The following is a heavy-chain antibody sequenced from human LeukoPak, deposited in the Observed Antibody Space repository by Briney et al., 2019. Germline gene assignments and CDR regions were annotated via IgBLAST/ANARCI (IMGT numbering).Heavy chain of an antibody. CDR1: GFTVSSNY. J-gene: IGHJ6*02. CDR3: ARDQVGYCSSTSCYRNYYYGIDV. CDR2: IYSGGST. V-gene: IGHV3-53*01. Sequence: PGGSLRLSCAASGFTVSSNYMSWVRQAPGKGLEWVSVIYSGGSTYYADSVKGRFTISRDNSKNTLYLQMNSLRAEDTAVYYCARDQVGYCSSTSCYRNYYYGIDVWGQGTTVTVSS. D-gene: IGHD2-2*01.